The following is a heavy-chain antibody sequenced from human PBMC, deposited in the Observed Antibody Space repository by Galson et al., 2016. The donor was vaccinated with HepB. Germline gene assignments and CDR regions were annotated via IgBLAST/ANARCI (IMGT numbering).Heavy chain of an antibody. Sequence: SLRLSCAASGLTISDYGMNWVRQAPGKGLEWVAFMWHDGSKTYYPDSLRGRFTISRDNAKKSLYLQMNSLRPEDTALYFCAKKGYAYESGWAGGMDLWGQGITVTVSS. J-gene: IGHJ6*02. D-gene: IGHD6-25*01. CDR2: MWHDGSKT. V-gene: IGHV3-30*02. CDR3: AKKGYAYESGWAGGMDL. CDR1: GLTISDYG.